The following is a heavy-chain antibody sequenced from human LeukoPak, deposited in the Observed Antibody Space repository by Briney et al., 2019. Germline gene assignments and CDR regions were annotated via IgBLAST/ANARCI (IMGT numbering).Heavy chain of an antibody. CDR1: GYTFTSYY. Sequence: ASVKVSCKASGYTFTSYYMHWVQHSPVQGLEWIGIITPSGGSTSCAQKFQGRVTMTRDTSTSTVYMELSSLRSEDTAVYYFFQAEDGIRYFERGGPDYWGQGTLVTVSS. CDR3: FQAEDGIRYFERGGPDY. D-gene: IGHD3-9*01. V-gene: IGHV1-46*01. CDR2: ITPSGGST. J-gene: IGHJ4*02.